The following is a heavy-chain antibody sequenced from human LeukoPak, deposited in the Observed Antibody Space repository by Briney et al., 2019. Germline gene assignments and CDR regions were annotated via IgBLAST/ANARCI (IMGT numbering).Heavy chain of an antibody. J-gene: IGHJ4*02. CDR2: IRYDGSNK. CDR3: VKELDSSGYFDF. Sequence: GGSLRLSCAASGFTFSGYGMHWVRQAPGKGLEWVAIIRYDGSNKYYADSVKGRFTISRDNSKNTLYLQMNSLRAEDTAVYYCVKELDSSGYFDFWGQGTLVTVSS. V-gene: IGHV3-30*02. CDR1: GFTFSGYG. D-gene: IGHD3-22*01.